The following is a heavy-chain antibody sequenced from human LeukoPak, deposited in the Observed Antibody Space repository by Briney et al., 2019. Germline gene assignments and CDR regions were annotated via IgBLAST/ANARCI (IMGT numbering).Heavy chain of an antibody. CDR2: IFYDGTT. D-gene: IGHD3-16*01. CDR1: GGSFSSGGYY. V-gene: IGHV4-39*07. CDR3: VRSGVVLQTGFDF. Sequence: PSETQSLTCTVSGGSFSSGGYYWGWIRPPPGKGLEWLGSIFYDGTTYYSPSLKRRVSVSADTAMNQCSLSLTSASAADTAVYYCVRSGVVLQTGFDFWGQGALVTVSS. J-gene: IGHJ4*02.